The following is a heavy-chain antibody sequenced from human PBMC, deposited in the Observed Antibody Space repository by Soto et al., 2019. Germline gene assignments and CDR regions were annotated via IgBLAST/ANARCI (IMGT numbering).Heavy chain of an antibody. Sequence: QITLRESGPTLVKPTQTLTLTCSFSGFSLTTVAVAVGWIRQPPGRALEWVALIYGNGDKYYNPSLNNRLTITQDTSKNQVVLTMTNMDPVDTATYYCTHRRNSCSGGTCHVRFDPWGQGTLVTVSS. D-gene: IGHD2-15*01. CDR3: THRRNSCSGGTCHVRFDP. CDR2: IYGNGDK. CDR1: GFSLTTVAVA. V-gene: IGHV2-5*01. J-gene: IGHJ5*02.